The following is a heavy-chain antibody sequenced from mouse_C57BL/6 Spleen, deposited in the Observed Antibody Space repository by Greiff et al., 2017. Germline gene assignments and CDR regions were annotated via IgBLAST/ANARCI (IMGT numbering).Heavy chain of an antibody. D-gene: IGHD2-4*01. CDR2: ISSGGSYT. V-gene: IGHV5-6*01. CDR1: GFTFSSSG. Sequence: EVMLVESGGDLVKPGGSLTLSCAASGFTFSSSGMSWVRQTPDKRLEWVATISSGGSYTYYPDSVKGRFTISRDNAKNTLYLQMSSLKSEDTAMYYCARNYDGDYYAMDYWGQGTSVTVSS. CDR3: ARNYDGDYYAMDY. J-gene: IGHJ4*01.